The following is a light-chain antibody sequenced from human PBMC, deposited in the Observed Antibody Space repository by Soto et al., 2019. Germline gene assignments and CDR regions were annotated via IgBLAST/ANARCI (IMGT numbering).Light chain of an antibody. J-gene: IGLJ1*01. CDR1: SSDVGSYNR. V-gene: IGLV2-18*02. CDR3: NSYTSSNNYV. CDR2: EVS. Sequence: QSALTQPPSVSGSPGQSVTISCTGTSSDVGSYNRVSWYQQPPGTAPKLMIYEVSNRPSGVPDRFSGSKSGNTASLTISGLQPEDEADYYCNSYTSSNNYVFGTGTQLTVL.